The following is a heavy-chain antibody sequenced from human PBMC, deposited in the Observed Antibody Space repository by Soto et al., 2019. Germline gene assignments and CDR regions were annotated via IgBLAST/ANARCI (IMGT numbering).Heavy chain of an antibody. J-gene: IGHJ3*02. Sequence: EVQLVESGGGLVQPGRSLRLSCAASGFTFDDYAMHWVRQAPGKGLEWVSGISWNSGSIGYADSVKGRFTISRDNAKNSLYLQMNSLRAEVTALYYCAKDIRVTVTMAGDAFDIWGQGTMVTVSS. D-gene: IGHD4-17*01. CDR2: ISWNSGSI. CDR1: GFTFDDYA. V-gene: IGHV3-9*01. CDR3: AKDIRVTVTMAGDAFDI.